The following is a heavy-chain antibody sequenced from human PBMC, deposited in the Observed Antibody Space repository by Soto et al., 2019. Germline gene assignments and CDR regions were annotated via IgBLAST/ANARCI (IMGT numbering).Heavy chain of an antibody. V-gene: IGHV1-3*01. CDR2: INAGNGNT. CDR1: GYTFASYA. D-gene: IGHD2-21*02. CDR3: ARSIVVVTALDY. Sequence: ASVNVSCKASGYTFASYAMHWVRQAPGQRLEWMGWINAGNGNTKYSQKFQGRVTITRDTSASTAYMELSSLGSEDTAVYYCARSIVVVTALDYWGQGTLVTVSS. J-gene: IGHJ4*02.